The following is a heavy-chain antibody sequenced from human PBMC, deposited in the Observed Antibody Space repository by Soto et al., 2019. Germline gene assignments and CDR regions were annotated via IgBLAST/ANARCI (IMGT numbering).Heavy chain of an antibody. Sequence: QVQLVQSGAEVKKPGSSVRVSCKASGGTFKHYGFSWVRQAPGHGLEWMGGIIPFFGTTNYAQNFQGRATITAVESTTPAYIELGSLRSEDTAVYYCAAYEMLRGSYYYGLDVWGQGTTVTVSS. D-gene: IGHD3-10*01. CDR1: GGTFKHYG. J-gene: IGHJ6*02. V-gene: IGHV1-69*01. CDR3: AAYEMLRGSYYYGLDV. CDR2: IIPFFGTT.